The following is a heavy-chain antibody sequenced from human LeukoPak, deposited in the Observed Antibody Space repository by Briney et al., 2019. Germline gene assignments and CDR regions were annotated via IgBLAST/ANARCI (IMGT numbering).Heavy chain of an antibody. J-gene: IGHJ4*02. D-gene: IGHD5-24*01. CDR2: IYYSGST. Sequence: SETLSLTCAVSGGSISSSSYYWGWIRQPPGKGLEWIGSIYYSGSTYYNPSLKSRVTISVDTSKNQFSLKLSSVTAADTAVYYCARHRMRWLQIYYFDYWGQGTLVTVSS. CDR1: GGSISSSSYY. V-gene: IGHV4-39*01. CDR3: ARHRMRWLQIYYFDY.